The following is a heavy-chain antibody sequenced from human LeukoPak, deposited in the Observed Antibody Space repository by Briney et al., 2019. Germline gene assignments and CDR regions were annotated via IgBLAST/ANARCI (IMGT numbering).Heavy chain of an antibody. CDR1: GFTFSSYG. Sequence: GGSLRLSCAASGFTFSSYGMHWVRQAPGKGLEWVAFIRYDGSNKYYADSVKGRFTISRDNSKNTLYLQMNSLRAEDTAVYYCAKDLGSDCSSTSCPLEHWGQGTLVTVSS. J-gene: IGHJ1*01. CDR2: IRYDGSNK. D-gene: IGHD2-2*01. CDR3: AKDLGSDCSSTSCPLEH. V-gene: IGHV3-30*02.